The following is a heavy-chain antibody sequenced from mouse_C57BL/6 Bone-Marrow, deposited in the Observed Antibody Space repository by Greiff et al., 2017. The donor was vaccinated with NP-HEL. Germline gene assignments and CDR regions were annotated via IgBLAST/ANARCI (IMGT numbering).Heavy chain of an antibody. CDR2: IYPRSGNT. D-gene: IGHD1-1*01. Sequence: QVQLQQSGAELARPGASVKLSCKASGYTFTSYGISWVKQRTGQGLVWIGEIYPRSGNTYYNEKFKGKATLTADKSSSTAYMELRSLTSEDSAVYFCARWITTVVAPGYFDYWGQGTTLTVSS. V-gene: IGHV1-81*01. CDR1: GYTFTSYG. CDR3: ARWITTVVAPGYFDY. J-gene: IGHJ2*01.